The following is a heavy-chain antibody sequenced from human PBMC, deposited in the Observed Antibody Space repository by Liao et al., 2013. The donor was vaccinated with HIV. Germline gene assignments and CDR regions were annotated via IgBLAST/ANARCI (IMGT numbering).Heavy chain of an antibody. D-gene: IGHD3-22*01. V-gene: IGHV4-34*01. CDR2: INHSGNT. Sequence: QVQLQQWGAGLLKPSETLSLTCAVYGGSFNNYYWSWIRKPPGKGLEWIGEINHSGNTNYSPSLKSRVTISVDTYKNQVSLKLSSVTAADTAVYYCARDYFYDSSGYGVGAYDIWSQGTMVTVSS. CDR3: ARDYFYDSSGYGVGAYDI. J-gene: IGHJ3*02. CDR1: GGSFNNYY.